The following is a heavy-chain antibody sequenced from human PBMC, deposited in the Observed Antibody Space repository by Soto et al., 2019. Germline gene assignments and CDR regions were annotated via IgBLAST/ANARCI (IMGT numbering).Heavy chain of an antibody. V-gene: IGHV2-5*02. Sequence: QITLKESGPTLVKPTQTLTLTCTFSGFSLTTDRVGVGWIRQPPGEALEWLAVIYWDDSKTYRPSLESRLTSTKDTSKNKVALTMTNVDSLDTATYYCAHAYGGRSLYWGQGTLVTVSS. CDR2: IYWDDSK. D-gene: IGHD1-26*01. CDR3: AHAYGGRSLY. CDR1: GFSLTTDRVG. J-gene: IGHJ4*02.